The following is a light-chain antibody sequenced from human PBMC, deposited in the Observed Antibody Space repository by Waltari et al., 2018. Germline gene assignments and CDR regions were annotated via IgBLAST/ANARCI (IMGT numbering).Light chain of an antibody. CDR1: KIGSKG. J-gene: IGLJ3*02. CDR2: DNS. V-gene: IGLV3-21*02. CDR3: QVWDTSSDHLWV. Sequence: SYVLTQPPSVSVAPGQTARISCGGNKIGSKGVHWYRQKPGQAPVLVVYDNSDRPSGIPERLAGSNSGNTATRTINRVEAGDEADYYFQVWDTSSDHLWVFGGGTKLTVL.